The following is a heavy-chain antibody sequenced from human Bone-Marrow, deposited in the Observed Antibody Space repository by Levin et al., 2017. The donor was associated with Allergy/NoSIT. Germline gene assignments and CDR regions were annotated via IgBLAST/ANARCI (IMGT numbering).Heavy chain of an antibody. CDR3: ARSPHPYFFDY. D-gene: IGHD1-26*01. J-gene: IGHJ4*02. Sequence: PSETLSLTCTVSGGSISSGTYYWSWIRQPAGKGLEWIGRIYNNGSTVYNPSLQSRVTISVDTSKNQFSLNLNSVTAADTAIYYCARSPHPYFFDYWGLGTLVTVSS. V-gene: IGHV4-61*02. CDR2: IYNNGST. CDR1: GGSISSGTYY.